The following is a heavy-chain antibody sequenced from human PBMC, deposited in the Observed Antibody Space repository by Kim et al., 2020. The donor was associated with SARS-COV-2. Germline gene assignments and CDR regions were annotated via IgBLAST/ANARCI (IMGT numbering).Heavy chain of an antibody. D-gene: IGHD3-22*01. CDR1: GFTFDDYA. J-gene: IGHJ3*02. Sequence: GGSLRLSCAASGFTFDDYAMHWVRQAPGKGLEWVSLISGDGGSTYYADSVKGRFTISRDNSKNSLYLQMNSLRTEDTALYYCAKAPYYYDSSGYSPVPFDIWGQGTMVTVSS. CDR2: ISGDGGST. CDR3: AKAPYYYDSSGYSPVPFDI. V-gene: IGHV3-43*02.